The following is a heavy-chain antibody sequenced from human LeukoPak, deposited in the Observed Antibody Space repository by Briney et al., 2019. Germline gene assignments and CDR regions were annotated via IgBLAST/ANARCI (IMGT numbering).Heavy chain of an antibody. V-gene: IGHV1-46*01. D-gene: IGHD2-15*01. CDR1: GYTFTSYY. J-gene: IGHJ6*02. Sequence: ASVKVSDKASGYTFTSYYMHWVRQAPGQGLEWMGIINPSGGSTSYAQKFQGRVTMTRDTSTSTVYMELSSLRSEDTAVYYCAREYYCSGGSCYSYYYYYGMDVWGQGTTVTVSS. CDR3: AREYYCSGGSCYSYYYYYGMDV. CDR2: INPSGGST.